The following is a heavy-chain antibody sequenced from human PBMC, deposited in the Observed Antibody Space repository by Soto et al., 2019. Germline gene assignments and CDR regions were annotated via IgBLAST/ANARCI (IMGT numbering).Heavy chain of an antibody. CDR1: GFTFSSHS. V-gene: IGHV3-48*02. D-gene: IGHD5-18*01. CDR2: ISGSGATK. J-gene: IGHJ4*02. Sequence: GGSLRLSCAASGFTFSSHSINWVRQAPGKGLEWVSYISGSGATKYYADSVKGRFTISRDNARNSLYLQMSSLSDEDTAVYYCARAIRGFSYVVDYWGQGTLVTVSS. CDR3: ARAIRGFSYVVDY.